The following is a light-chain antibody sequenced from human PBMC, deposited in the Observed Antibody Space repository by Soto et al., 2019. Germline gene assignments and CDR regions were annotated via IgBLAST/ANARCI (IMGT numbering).Light chain of an antibody. CDR3: GTWDTSLSAGV. J-gene: IGLJ2*01. CDR1: SSDIGNYH. CDR2: DTN. Sequence: QSVLTQPPSLSAAPGEKVTISCSGSSSDIGNYHVCWYRQFPGTAPRLLIYDTNKRRSGIPDRFSGSKSGTSATLDITGLQTGDEADYYCGTWDTSLSAGVFGGGTQLTVL. V-gene: IGLV1-51*01.